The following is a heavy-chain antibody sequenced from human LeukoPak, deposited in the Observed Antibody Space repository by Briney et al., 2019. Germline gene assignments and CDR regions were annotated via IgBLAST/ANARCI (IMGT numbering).Heavy chain of an antibody. Sequence: SETLSLTCGVSGPSFSSYYWSWIRQTPGKGLEWIGEVNHSGYTNMNPSLKSRVTISVDTSKNQFSLMLTSVTAADTAVYFCARMTTGHDYWGQGTLVTVSS. CDR3: ARMTTGHDY. J-gene: IGHJ4*02. V-gene: IGHV4-34*01. CDR2: VNHSGYT. D-gene: IGHD4-17*01. CDR1: GPSFSSYY.